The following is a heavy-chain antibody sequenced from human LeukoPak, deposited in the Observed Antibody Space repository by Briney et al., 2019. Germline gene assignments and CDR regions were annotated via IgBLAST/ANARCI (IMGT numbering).Heavy chain of an antibody. V-gene: IGHV1-46*01. J-gene: IGHJ5*02. CDR1: GYTFTSYY. D-gene: IGHD4-23*01. CDR2: INPGGGST. Sequence: ASVKVSCKASGYTFTSYYMRWVRQAPGQGLEWMGIINPGGGSTSYAQKFQGRVTMTRDMSTSTVYMELSSLRSEDTAVYYCARGAYGGTNWFDPWGQGTLVTVSS. CDR3: ARGAYGGTNWFDP.